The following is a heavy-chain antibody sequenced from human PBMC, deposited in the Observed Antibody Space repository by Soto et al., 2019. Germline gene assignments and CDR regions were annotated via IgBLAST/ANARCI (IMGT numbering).Heavy chain of an antibody. J-gene: IGHJ6*02. CDR2: IIPIFGTA. D-gene: IGHD3-3*01. CDR1: GGTFSSYA. Sequence: GASVKVSCKASGGTFSSYAISWVRQAPGQGLEWMGGIIPIFGTANYAQKFQGRVTITADESTSTAYMELSSLRSEDTAVYYCASSITIFGVVTPRDYYGMDVWGQGTTVTV. V-gene: IGHV1-69*13. CDR3: ASSITIFGVVTPRDYYGMDV.